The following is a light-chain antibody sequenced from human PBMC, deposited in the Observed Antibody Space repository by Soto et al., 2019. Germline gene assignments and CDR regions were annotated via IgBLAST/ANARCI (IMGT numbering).Light chain of an antibody. J-gene: IGKJ1*01. Sequence: IKMTQSPSTLSAKVGDRVTIACRASQSISNWLAWYQQKPGKAPKLLIYDASTLESGVPSRFSGSGSGTEFTLTISSLQPDDFATYYCQQYNDYSPWTFGQGTK. CDR1: QSISNW. V-gene: IGKV1-5*01. CDR3: QQYNDYSPWT. CDR2: DAS.